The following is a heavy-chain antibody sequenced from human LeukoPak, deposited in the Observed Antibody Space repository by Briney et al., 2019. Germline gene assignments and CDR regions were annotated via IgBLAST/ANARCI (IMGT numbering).Heavy chain of an antibody. Sequence: PSETLSLTCAVSGYSISSGYYWGWIRQPPGQGLEWIGSIYHSGSTYYNPSLKSRVTISVDTSKNQFSLKLSSVTAADTALYYCARHFLLDYFDYWGQGTLVTVSS. CDR2: IYHSGST. V-gene: IGHV4-38-2*01. D-gene: IGHD3-3*02. J-gene: IGHJ4*02. CDR3: ARHFLLDYFDY. CDR1: GYSISSGYY.